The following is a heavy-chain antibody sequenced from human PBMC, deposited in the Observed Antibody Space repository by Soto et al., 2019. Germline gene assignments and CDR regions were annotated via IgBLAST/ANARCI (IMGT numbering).Heavy chain of an antibody. CDR3: ARLVYDSRLNYLYFDH. V-gene: IGHV4-4*02. Sequence: SETLSLTCDVSGVSISGGNWWSWVRQPPGKGLEWIAEVYNDGSANYHPSLESRATISVDRSKNQFSLRLSSVTAADTGKYYCARLVYDSRLNYLYFDHWGQGTLVTVSS. J-gene: IGHJ4*02. D-gene: IGHD3-22*01. CDR1: GVSISGGNW. CDR2: VYNDGSA.